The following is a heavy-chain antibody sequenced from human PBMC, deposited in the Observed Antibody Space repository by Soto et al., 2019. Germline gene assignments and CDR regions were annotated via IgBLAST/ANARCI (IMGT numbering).Heavy chain of an antibody. CDR3: ARKYYGPVYNWFDP. CDR2: IYYSGST. V-gene: IGHV4-39*01. J-gene: IGHJ5*02. D-gene: IGHD4-17*01. CDR1: GGSISSSSYY. Sequence: SETLSLTCTVSGGSISSSSYYWGWIRQPPGKGLEWIGSIYYSGSTYYNPSLKSRVTISVDTSKNQFSLKLSSVTAADTAVYYCARKYYGPVYNWFDPWGQGTLVTVSS.